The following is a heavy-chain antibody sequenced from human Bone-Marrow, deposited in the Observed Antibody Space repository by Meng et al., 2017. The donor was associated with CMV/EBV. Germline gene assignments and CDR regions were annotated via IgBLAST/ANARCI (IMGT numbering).Heavy chain of an antibody. CDR2: MNPNSGNT. D-gene: IGHD2-2*01. J-gene: IGHJ6*02. V-gene: IGHV1-8*01. Sequence: ASVKVSCKASGYTFTSYDINWVRQATGQGLEWMGWMNPNSGNTGYAQKFQGRVTMTRNTSISTAYMELSSLRSEDTAVYYCARDYCSSTSCYYYYYYYGMDVWGQGTTVTVSS. CDR3: ARDYCSSTSCYYYYYYYGMDV. CDR1: GYTFTSYD.